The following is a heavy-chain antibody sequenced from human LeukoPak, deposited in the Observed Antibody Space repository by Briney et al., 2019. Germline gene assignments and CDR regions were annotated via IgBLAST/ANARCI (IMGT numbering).Heavy chain of an antibody. V-gene: IGHV3-23*01. Sequence: GGSLRLSCAASGFTFSSYEMNWVRQAPGKGLEWVSAISGSGGSTYYADSVKGRFTISRDNSKNTLYLQMNSLRAEDTAVYYCAKDMITMIVVVITTHAFDIWGQGTMVTVSS. J-gene: IGHJ3*02. CDR3: AKDMITMIVVVITTHAFDI. CDR1: GFTFSSYE. D-gene: IGHD3-22*01. CDR2: ISGSGGST.